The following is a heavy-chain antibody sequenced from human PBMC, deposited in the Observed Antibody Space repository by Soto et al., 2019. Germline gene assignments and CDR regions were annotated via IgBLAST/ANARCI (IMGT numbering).Heavy chain of an antibody. CDR1: GFTFSSYA. J-gene: IGHJ6*02. V-gene: IGHV3-23*01. D-gene: IGHD3-22*01. Sequence: GGSLRLSCAASGFTFSSYAMSWVRQAPGKGLEWVSAISSSGGSTYYADSVKGRFTISRYNANNTLYLQMNSLRAEDTAVYYCAKVVGRYYYDSSGYLIVGCMDVWGQGTTVTVSS. CDR2: ISSSGGST. CDR3: AKVVGRYYYDSSGYLIVGCMDV.